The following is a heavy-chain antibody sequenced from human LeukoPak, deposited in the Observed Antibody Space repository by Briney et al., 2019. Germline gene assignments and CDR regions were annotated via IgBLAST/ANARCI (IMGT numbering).Heavy chain of an antibody. Sequence: PSETLSLTCAVYGGSFSGYYWSWIRQPPGKGLEWIGEINHSGSTNYNPSLKSRVTISVDTSKNQFSLKLSSVTAADTAVYYCASFDGVEDLWGQGTLVTVSS. CDR3: ASFDGVEDL. J-gene: IGHJ5*02. CDR1: GGSFSGYY. V-gene: IGHV4-34*01. CDR2: INHSGST. D-gene: IGHD3-3*01.